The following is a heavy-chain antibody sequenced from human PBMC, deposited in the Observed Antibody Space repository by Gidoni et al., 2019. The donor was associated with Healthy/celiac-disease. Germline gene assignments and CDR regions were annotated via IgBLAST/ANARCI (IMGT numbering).Heavy chain of an antibody. J-gene: IGHJ6*04. CDR3: TREYDFWSGYTPPYGMDV. V-gene: IGHV3-73*02. D-gene: IGHD3-3*01. CDR1: GFTFSGSA. Sequence: EVQLVESGGGVVQPGGSLKLSCAASGFTFSGSAMHWVRQASGKGLEWVGRIRSKANSYATAYAASVKGRFTISRDDSKNTAYLQMNSLKTEDTAVYYCTREYDFWSGYTPPYGMDVWGKGTTVTVSS. CDR2: IRSKANSYAT.